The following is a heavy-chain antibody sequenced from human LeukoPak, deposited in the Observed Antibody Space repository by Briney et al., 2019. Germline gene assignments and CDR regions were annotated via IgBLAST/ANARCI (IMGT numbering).Heavy chain of an antibody. V-gene: IGHV3-30*18. J-gene: IGHJ4*02. Sequence: GGSLRLSCAASGFTFSSYGMHWVRQAPGKGLEWVAVISYDGSNKYYADSLKGRFTISRDNSKNTLYLQMNSLRAEDTAVYYCAKDTSTPYDILPGYSFDYWGQGTLVTVSS. CDR1: GFTFSSYG. CDR3: AKDTSTPYDILPGYSFDY. D-gene: IGHD3-9*01. CDR2: ISYDGSNK.